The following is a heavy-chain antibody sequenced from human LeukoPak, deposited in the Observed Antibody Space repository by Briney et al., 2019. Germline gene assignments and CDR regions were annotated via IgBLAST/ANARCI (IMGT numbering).Heavy chain of an antibody. J-gene: IGHJ4*02. D-gene: IGHD5-18*01. Sequence: GESLKISCEGSGYSFTSYWIGWVRQMPGKGLEWMEIIYPGDSDTRYSPSFQGQVTISADKSISTAYLQWSSLKASDTAMYYCARHLFRAMVTDWGQGTLVTVSS. CDR1: GYSFTSYW. CDR3: ARHLFRAMVTD. V-gene: IGHV5-51*01. CDR2: IYPGDSDT.